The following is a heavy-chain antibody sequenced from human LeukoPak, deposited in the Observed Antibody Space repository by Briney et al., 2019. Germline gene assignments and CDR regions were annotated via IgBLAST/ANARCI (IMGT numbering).Heavy chain of an antibody. Sequence: SETLSLTCTVSGGSISSSSYYWGWIRQPPGKGLEWIGSIYYSGSTYYNPSLRSRVTISVDTSKNQFSLKLSSVTAADTAVYYCARMRGYDTNWFDPWGQGTLVTVSS. CDR3: ARMRGYDTNWFDP. D-gene: IGHD5-12*01. J-gene: IGHJ5*02. CDR1: GGSISSSSYY. V-gene: IGHV4-39*07. CDR2: IYYSGST.